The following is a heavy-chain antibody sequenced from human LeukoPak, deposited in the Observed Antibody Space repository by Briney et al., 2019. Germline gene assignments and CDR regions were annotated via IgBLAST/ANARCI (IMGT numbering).Heavy chain of an antibody. J-gene: IGHJ4*02. D-gene: IGHD6-6*01. V-gene: IGHV3-74*01. CDR1: GFTFTTYW. Sequence: GGSLRLSCAASGFTFTTYWMHWVRQAPGKGLVWVSHINSDGSITSYADSVKGRFTISRDNAKNSLYLQMNSLRAEDTALYYCAKDILEYSSSSGYYFDYWGQGTLVTVSS. CDR2: INSDGSIT. CDR3: AKDILEYSSSSGYYFDY.